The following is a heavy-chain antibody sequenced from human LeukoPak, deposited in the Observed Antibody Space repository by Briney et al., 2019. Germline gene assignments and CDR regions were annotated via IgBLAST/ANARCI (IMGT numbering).Heavy chain of an antibody. CDR3: AREIVDYSDYKSYFDY. Sequence: GGSLRLSCAGSGFPFSSHGMNWVRQAPGKGLEWVANMRQDGYERNYVESVRGRFTISRDNAKNSLYLQMNSLRAEDTAVYYCAREIVDYSDYKSYFDYWGQGALVTVSS. D-gene: IGHD4-11*01. J-gene: IGHJ4*02. CDR2: MRQDGYER. V-gene: IGHV3-7*01. CDR1: GFPFSSHG.